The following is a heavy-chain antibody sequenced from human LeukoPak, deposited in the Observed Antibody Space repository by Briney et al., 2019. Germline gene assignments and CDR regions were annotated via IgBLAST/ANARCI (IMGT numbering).Heavy chain of an antibody. CDR3: AKDGAQYSSGPECDP. D-gene: IGHD6-19*01. CDR1: GLPFSGTA. J-gene: IGHJ5*02. CDR2: ISHDGMNA. Sequence: PGGSLRLSCAASGLPFSGTAMSWVRQAPGKGLEWVSAISHDGMNAYYADSVKGRFTISRDNSKQTVSLEMSSLTAADTGVYYCAKDGAQYSSGPECDPRGQGALVTVSP. V-gene: IGHV3-23*01.